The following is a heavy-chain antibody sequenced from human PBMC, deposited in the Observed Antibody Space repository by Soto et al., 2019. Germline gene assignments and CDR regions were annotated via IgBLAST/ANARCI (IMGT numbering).Heavy chain of an antibody. J-gene: IGHJ4*02. Sequence: PXETLSLTCAVSGVSISSGNWWTWVRQTPRRGLEYIGEIFHDGTANYYPSFERRVAISVDTSKNQFSLKLTSVTAADTAIYFCARLVYDTRLNYMYFDFWGQGALVTVSS. D-gene: IGHD2-8*01. CDR1: GVSISSGNW. CDR2: IFHDGTA. V-gene: IGHV4-4*01. CDR3: ARLVYDTRLNYMYFDF.